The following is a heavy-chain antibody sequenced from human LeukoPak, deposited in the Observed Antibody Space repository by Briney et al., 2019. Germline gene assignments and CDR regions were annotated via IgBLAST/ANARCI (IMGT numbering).Heavy chain of an antibody. V-gene: IGHV4-34*01. CDR3: ARVTYYYDSSGYYGFWYYYGMDV. CDR2: INHSGST. Sequence: SETLSPTCAVYGGSFSGYYWSWIRQPPGKGLEWIGEINHSGSTNYNPSLKSRVTISVDTSKNQFSLKLSSVTAADTAVYYCARVTYYYDSSGYYGFWYYYGMDVWGQGTTVTVSS. CDR1: GGSFSGYY. J-gene: IGHJ6*02. D-gene: IGHD3-22*01.